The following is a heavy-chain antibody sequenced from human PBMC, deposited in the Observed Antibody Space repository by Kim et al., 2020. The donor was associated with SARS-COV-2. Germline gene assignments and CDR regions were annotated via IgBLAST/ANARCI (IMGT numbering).Heavy chain of an antibody. V-gene: IGHV6-1*01. Sequence: TDYAVSVKSRITVNSDTSKNQLSLQLNSVTPDDTAVYYCTGGSFRDGMDVWGQGTTVTVSS. CDR3: TGGSFRDGMDV. CDR2: T. J-gene: IGHJ6*02.